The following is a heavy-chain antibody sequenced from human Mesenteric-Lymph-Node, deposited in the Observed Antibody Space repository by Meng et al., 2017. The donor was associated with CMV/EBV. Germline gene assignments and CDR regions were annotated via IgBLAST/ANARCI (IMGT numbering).Heavy chain of an antibody. CDR2: IYDTGTT. J-gene: IGHJ6*02. CDR3: ARGHSTSWYYHYAMDV. D-gene: IGHD6-13*01. Sequence: GSLRLSCAASGFTVSDSDYYWGWIRQSPGKGLEWIGSIYDTGTTSHNPSLKSRVTTSRDMSKNQFSLRLSSVTAADTAVYFCARGHSTSWYYHYAMDVWGQGTTVTVSS. CDR1: GFTVSDSDYY. V-gene: IGHV4-39*07.